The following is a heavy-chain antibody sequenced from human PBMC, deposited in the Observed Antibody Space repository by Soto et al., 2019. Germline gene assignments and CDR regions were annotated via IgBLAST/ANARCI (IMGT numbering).Heavy chain of an antibody. CDR1: GGTFSSYA. CDR2: IIPIFGTA. Sequence: SVKVSCKASGGTFSSYAISWVRQAPGQGLEWMGGIIPIFGTANYAQKFQGRVTITADESTSTAYMELSSVTAADTAVYYCARGDMDYDILTGYYEYYYYYGMDVWGQGTTVTVSS. D-gene: IGHD3-9*01. CDR3: ARGDMDYDILTGYYEYYYYYGMDV. V-gene: IGHV1-69*13. J-gene: IGHJ6*02.